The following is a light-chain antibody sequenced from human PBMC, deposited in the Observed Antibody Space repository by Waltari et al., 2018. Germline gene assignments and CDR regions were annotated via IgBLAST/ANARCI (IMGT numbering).Light chain of an antibody. J-gene: IGLJ3*02. CDR2: VNSDGSH. CDR3: QTGGHGTWV. V-gene: IGLV4-69*01. Sequence: QLVVTQSPSASAPLGASVKLTCTLSSGHSSNVIAWLQQRPEKGPRYLMKVNSDGSHSKGDESPDRFSGSSAVAERYLTISGLQSDDEADYYCQTGGHGTWVFGGGTKLTVL. CDR1: SGHSSNV.